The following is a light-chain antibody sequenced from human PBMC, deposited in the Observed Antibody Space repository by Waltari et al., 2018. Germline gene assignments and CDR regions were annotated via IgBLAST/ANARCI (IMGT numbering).Light chain of an antibody. V-gene: IGLV3-1*01. CDR2: QDS. J-gene: IGLJ2*01. Sequence: SYELTQPPSVSVSPGQTASITRSGDKLGDKYACWYQQKPGQSPVLVIYQDSKRPSGIPERFSGSNSGNTATLTISGTQAMDEADYYCQAWDSSILVFGGGTKLTVL. CDR3: QAWDSSILV. CDR1: KLGDKY.